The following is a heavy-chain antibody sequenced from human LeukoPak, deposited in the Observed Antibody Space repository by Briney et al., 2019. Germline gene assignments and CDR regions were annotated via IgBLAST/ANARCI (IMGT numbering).Heavy chain of an antibody. V-gene: IGHV3-30*18. CDR3: AKDRYSYAFEYSDS. D-gene: IGHD5-18*01. CDR1: GFTFSSYG. CDR2: ISNDGSKK. J-gene: IGHJ4*02. Sequence: PGGSLRLSCAASGFTFSSYGMHWVRQAPGKGLDWVAVISNDGSKKYYADSVKGRFTISRDNSKNTLSLQVSSLRTEDTAVYYCAKDRYSYAFEYSDSWGQGTQVTVSS.